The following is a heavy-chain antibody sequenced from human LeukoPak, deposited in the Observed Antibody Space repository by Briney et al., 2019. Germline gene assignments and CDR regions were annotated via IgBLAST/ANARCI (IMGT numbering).Heavy chain of an antibody. V-gene: IGHV4-39*07. J-gene: IGHJ5*02. CDR1: GGSISSSSYY. Sequence: SETLSLTCTVSGGSISSSSYYWGWIRQPPGKGLEWIGSIYHSGSTYYNPSLKSRVTISVDTSKNQFSLKLSSVTAADTAVYYCARGDDYSKDWFDPWGQGTLVTVSS. D-gene: IGHD4-11*01. CDR3: ARGDDYSKDWFDP. CDR2: IYHSGST.